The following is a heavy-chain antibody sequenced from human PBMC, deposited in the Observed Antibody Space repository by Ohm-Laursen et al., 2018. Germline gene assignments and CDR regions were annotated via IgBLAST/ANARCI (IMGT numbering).Heavy chain of an antibody. D-gene: IGHD6-13*01. CDR1: GGSFSGYS. Sequence: GTPSLTCSVYGGSFSGYSWSWIRQPPGKGLEWIGEINYSGSTNYNPSLKSRVTISVDTSKNQFSLKLSSVTAADTAVYYCARGKAAAVGYWGQGTLVTVSS. CDR2: INYSGST. J-gene: IGHJ4*02. CDR3: ARGKAAAVGY. V-gene: IGHV4-34*01.